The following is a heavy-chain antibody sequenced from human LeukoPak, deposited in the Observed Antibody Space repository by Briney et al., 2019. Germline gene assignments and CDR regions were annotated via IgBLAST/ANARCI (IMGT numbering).Heavy chain of an antibody. J-gene: IGHJ6*04. V-gene: IGHV3-48*03. CDR2: ISSSGSTI. CDR1: GFTFSSYE. CDR3: AELGITMIGGV. D-gene: IGHD3-10*02. Sequence: GGSLRLSCASTGFTFSSYEMNWVREAAGKGLEWVSYISSSGSTIYYADSVKGRFTISRDNAKNSLYLQLNSLRAEDKAVYYCAELGITMIGGVWGKGTTVTISS.